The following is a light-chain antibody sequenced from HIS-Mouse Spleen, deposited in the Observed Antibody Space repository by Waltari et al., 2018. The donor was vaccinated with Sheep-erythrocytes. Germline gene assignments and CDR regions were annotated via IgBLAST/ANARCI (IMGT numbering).Light chain of an antibody. CDR2: QDS. CDR3: QAWDSSVV. V-gene: IGLV3-1*01. J-gene: IGLJ2*01. CDR1: KLGDKY. Sequence: SYELTQPPSVSVSPGQTASITCSGDKLGDKYACWYQQKPGQSPVLVIYQDSKRPSGIPGRFSGSNPGNTATLTISGTQAMDEADYYCQAWDSSVVFGGGTKLTVL.